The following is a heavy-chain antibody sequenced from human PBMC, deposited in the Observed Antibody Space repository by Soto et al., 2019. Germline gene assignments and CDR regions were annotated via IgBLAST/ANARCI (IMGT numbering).Heavy chain of an antibody. Sequence: QVQLVQSGAEVKKPGASVKVSCKASGYTFTSYGISWVRQAPGQGLEWMGWISAYNGNTNYAQKLQGRVTRTTDTSTSTAYMELRSLRSDDTAVYYCARVFWWLRYFDWTDYYYYGMDVWGQGTTVTVSS. V-gene: IGHV1-18*01. CDR1: GYTFTSYG. CDR3: ARVFWWLRYFDWTDYYYYGMDV. CDR2: ISAYNGNT. D-gene: IGHD3-9*01. J-gene: IGHJ6*02.